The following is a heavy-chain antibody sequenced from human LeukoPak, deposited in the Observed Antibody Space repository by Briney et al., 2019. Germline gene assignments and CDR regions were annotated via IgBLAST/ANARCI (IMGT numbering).Heavy chain of an antibody. CDR1: GGSISSYY. CDR2: IYYSGST. V-gene: IGHV4-59*08. Sequence: SETLSLTCTVSGGSISSYYWSWIRQPPGKGLEWIEYIYYSGSTNYNPSLKSRVTISVDTSKNQFSLKLSSVTAADTAVYYCAXXXXXXXXXXXPKSGSFDLWGQGTLVTVSS. J-gene: IGHJ4*02. CDR3: AXXXXXXXXXXXPKSGSFDL. D-gene: IGHD6-25*01.